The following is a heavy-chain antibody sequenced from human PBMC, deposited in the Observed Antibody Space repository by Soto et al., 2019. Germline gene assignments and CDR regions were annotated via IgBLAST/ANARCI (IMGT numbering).Heavy chain of an antibody. V-gene: IGHV3-30*03. CDR3: ASRSGGSSCYPPDY. D-gene: IGHD6-13*01. CDR2: VANDGSNQ. J-gene: IGHJ4*02. Sequence: QVQLVESGGGVVQPGRSLRLSCAASGFTFSSYGMQWVRQSPGEGPGWVAIVANDGSNQYYAESVKGRFTISRDNSKTTVFLEMDSLRPEDTAVDYFASRSGGSSCYPPDYRGQGTLVTVSS. CDR1: GFTFSSYG.